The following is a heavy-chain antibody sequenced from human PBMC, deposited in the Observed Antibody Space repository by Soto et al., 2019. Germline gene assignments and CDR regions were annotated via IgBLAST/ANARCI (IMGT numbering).Heavy chain of an antibody. CDR3: ARGAPFFDS. J-gene: IGHJ4*02. Sequence: GGSLRLSCAASGFIFNIYSMNWVRQAPGKGLEWVSYISSSRSTIYYADSVKGRFTISRDNAKNSLYLQMNSLRDEDTAVYYCARGAPFFDSWGQGTLVTVSS. CDR1: GFIFNIYS. CDR2: ISSSRSTI. D-gene: IGHD1-26*01. V-gene: IGHV3-48*02.